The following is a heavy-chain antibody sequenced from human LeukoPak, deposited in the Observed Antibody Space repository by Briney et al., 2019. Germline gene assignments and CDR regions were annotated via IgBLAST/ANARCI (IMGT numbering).Heavy chain of an antibody. D-gene: IGHD6-19*01. CDR1: GFTFSSYW. CDR2: INSDGSST. J-gene: IGHJ4*02. CDR3: ATLTAVAGTSFDY. Sequence: GGSLRLSCAASGFTFSSYWMHWVRQAPGKGLVWVSRINSDGSSTSYADSVKGRFTISRDNAKNTLHLQVNSLRAGDTAVYFCATLTAVAGTSFDYWGQGTLVTVSS. V-gene: IGHV3-74*01.